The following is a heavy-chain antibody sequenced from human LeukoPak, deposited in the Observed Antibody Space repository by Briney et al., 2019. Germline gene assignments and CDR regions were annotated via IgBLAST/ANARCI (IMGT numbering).Heavy chain of an antibody. V-gene: IGHV3-21*01. CDR2: ISSSSSYI. Sequence: GGSLRLTCAASGFTFSSYSMNWVRQAPGKGLEWVSSISSSSSYIYYADSVKGRFTISRDNAKNSLHLQMNSLRAEDTAVYYCATQRDGYNSPFDYWGQGTLVTVSS. J-gene: IGHJ4*02. CDR3: ATQRDGYNSPFDY. D-gene: IGHD5-24*01. CDR1: GFTFSSYS.